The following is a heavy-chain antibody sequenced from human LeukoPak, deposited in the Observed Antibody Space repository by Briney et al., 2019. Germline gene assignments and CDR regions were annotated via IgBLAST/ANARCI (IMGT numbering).Heavy chain of an antibody. CDR1: GYTFTGYY. V-gene: IGHV1-2*06. CDR2: INPNSGGT. CDR3: ARDRLGYRSGDQFDP. Sequence: ASVKVSCKASGYTFTGYYMHWVLQAPGQGLEWMGRINPNSGGTNYAQKFQGRVTMTRDTSISTAYMELSRLRSDDTAVYYCARDRLGYRSGDQFDPWGQGTLVTVSS. J-gene: IGHJ5*02. D-gene: IGHD6-19*01.